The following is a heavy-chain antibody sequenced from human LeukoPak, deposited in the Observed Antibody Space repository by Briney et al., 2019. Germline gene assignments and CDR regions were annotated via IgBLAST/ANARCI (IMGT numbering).Heavy chain of an antibody. Sequence: GASVKVSCKASGYTFTSYGISWVRQAPGQGLEWMGWISAYNGNTNYAQKLQGRVTMTTDTSTSTAYMELRSLRSDDTAVYYCAGEEGTIFGVSSIDYWGQGTLVTVSS. J-gene: IGHJ4*02. CDR1: GYTFTSYG. CDR2: ISAYNGNT. D-gene: IGHD3-3*01. V-gene: IGHV1-18*01. CDR3: AGEEGTIFGVSSIDY.